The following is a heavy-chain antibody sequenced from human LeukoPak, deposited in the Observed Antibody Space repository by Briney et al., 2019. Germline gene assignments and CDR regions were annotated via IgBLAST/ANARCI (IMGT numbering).Heavy chain of an antibody. J-gene: IGHJ4*02. CDR2: TYYRSKWYN. D-gene: IGHD6-19*01. Sequence: SQTLSLTCVVSGDSVSSQNGAWNWIRQSPSRGLEWLGRTYYRSKWYNDYAESMEGRMTISQDTSKNQYSLHLNSVTPDDTAVYYCARDFGTTGWHTFNYWGQGTLVTVSS. CDR3: ARDFGTTGWHTFNY. CDR1: GDSVSSQNGA. V-gene: IGHV6-1*01.